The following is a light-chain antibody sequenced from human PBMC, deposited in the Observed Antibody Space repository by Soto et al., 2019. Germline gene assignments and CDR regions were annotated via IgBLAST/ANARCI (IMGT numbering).Light chain of an antibody. CDR2: EVS. CDR3: SSYTSSNTWV. CDR1: SSDVGDYNY. V-gene: IGLV2-14*01. Sequence: QSALTQPASVSGSPGQSITISCTGTSSDVGDYNYVSWYQQHPGKAPKLMIYEVSNRPSGVSNRFSGSKSGNTASLTICGLQAEDEADYYCSSYTSSNTWVFGGGTKLTVL. J-gene: IGLJ3*02.